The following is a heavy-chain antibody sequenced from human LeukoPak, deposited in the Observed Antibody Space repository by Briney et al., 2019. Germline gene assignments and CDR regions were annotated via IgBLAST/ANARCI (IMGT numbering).Heavy chain of an antibody. D-gene: IGHD5-18*01. CDR1: GYTFTGYY. Sequence: ASVKVSCKASGYTFTGYYMHWVRQAPGQGLEWMGGIIPIFGTANYAQKFQGRVTITADESTSTAYMELSSLRSEDTAVYYCARAHPVDTAMVRGRRYYFDYWGQGTLVTVSS. J-gene: IGHJ4*02. CDR2: IIPIFGTA. V-gene: IGHV1-69*13. CDR3: ARAHPVDTAMVRGRRYYFDY.